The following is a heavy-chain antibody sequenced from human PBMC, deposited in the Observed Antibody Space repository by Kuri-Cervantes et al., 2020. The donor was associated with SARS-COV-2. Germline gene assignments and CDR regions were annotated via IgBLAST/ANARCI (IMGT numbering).Heavy chain of an antibody. D-gene: IGHD2-2*01. J-gene: IGHJ4*02. V-gene: IGHV3-23*01. CDR2: ISGSGGST. CDR1: GFTFSSYA. CDR3: AKDLVRSSTSCYDY. Sequence: GESLKISCAASGFTFSSYAMSWVRQAPGKGLEWVSAISGSGGSTYYADSVKGRFTISRDNSKNTLYLQMNSLRAEDTAVYYCAKDLVRSSTSCYDYWGQGTLVTVSS.